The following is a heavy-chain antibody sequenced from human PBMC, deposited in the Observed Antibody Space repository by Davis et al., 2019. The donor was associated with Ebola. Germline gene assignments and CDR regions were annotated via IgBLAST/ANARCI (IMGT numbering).Heavy chain of an antibody. CDR3: ARGRAPSGSYQYYFDY. J-gene: IGHJ4*02. CDR2: IYYSGST. CDR1: GGSISSYY. Sequence: MPSETLSLTCTVSGGSISSYYWSWIRQPPGKGLEWIGYIYYSGSTNYNPSLKSRVTISVDTSKNQFSLKLSSVTAADTAVYYCARGRAPSGSYQYYFDYWGQGTLVTVSS. V-gene: IGHV4-59*01. D-gene: IGHD1-26*01.